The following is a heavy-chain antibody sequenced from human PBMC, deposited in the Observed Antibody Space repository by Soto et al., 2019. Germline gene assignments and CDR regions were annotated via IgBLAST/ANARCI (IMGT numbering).Heavy chain of an antibody. CDR2: ISYDGSNK. CDR3: AREGSDY. CDR1: GXTVSSYS. V-gene: IGHV3-30-3*01. Sequence: GSLRSACAASGXTVSSYSMHWVRQAPGKGLEWVAVISYDGSNKYYADSVKGRFTISRDNSKNTMYLKMNSLRAEDTAVYYCAREGSDYWGQGTLGTVSS. J-gene: IGHJ4*02.